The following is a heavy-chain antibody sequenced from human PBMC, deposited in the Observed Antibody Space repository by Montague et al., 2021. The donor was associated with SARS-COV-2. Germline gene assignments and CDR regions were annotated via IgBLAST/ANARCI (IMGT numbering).Heavy chain of an antibody. Sequence: SETLSLTCTVSGGSISSSSYYWGWIRQPPGKGLEWIGSIYYSGSTYYNPSLKSRVTISVDTSKNQFPLKLSSVTAADTAVYYCASPGPPYYGSGSYRYFFDYWGQGTLVTVSS. CDR3: ASPGPPYYGSGSYRYFFDY. J-gene: IGHJ4*02. D-gene: IGHD3-10*01. V-gene: IGHV4-39*01. CDR1: GGSISSSSYY. CDR2: IYYSGST.